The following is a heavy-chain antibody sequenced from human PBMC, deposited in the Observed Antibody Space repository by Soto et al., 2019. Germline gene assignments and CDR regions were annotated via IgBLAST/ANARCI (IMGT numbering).Heavy chain of an antibody. Sequence: GGSLRLSCAASGFTFSSYGMHWVRQAPGKGLEWVAVISYDGSNKYYADSVKGRFTISRDNSKNTSYLQMNSLRAEDTAVYYCAKDLFIWITMVRGVIGYGMDVWGQGTTVTVSS. CDR1: GFTFSSYG. V-gene: IGHV3-30*18. J-gene: IGHJ6*02. CDR2: ISYDGSNK. D-gene: IGHD3-10*01. CDR3: AKDLFIWITMVRGVIGYGMDV.